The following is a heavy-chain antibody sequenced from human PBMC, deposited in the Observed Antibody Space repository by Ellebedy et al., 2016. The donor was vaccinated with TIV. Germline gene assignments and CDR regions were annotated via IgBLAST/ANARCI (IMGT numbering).Heavy chain of an antibody. D-gene: IGHD2-2*01. Sequence: GGSLRLXXAASGFTFENYAMHWVRQAPGKGLEWVSSINLNSDTIAYVDSVKGRFTISRDSAKNSLYLQMNSLRAEDTALYYCAKDIGSSISGGYYGMDVWGQGITVTVSS. CDR1: GFTFENYA. J-gene: IGHJ6*02. CDR3: AKDIGSSISGGYYGMDV. V-gene: IGHV3-9*01. CDR2: INLNSDTI.